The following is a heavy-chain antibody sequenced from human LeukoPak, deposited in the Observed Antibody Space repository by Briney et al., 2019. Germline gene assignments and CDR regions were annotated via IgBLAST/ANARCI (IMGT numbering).Heavy chain of an antibody. V-gene: IGHV3-74*01. D-gene: IGHD2-15*01. Sequence: QPGGSLRLSCSASGFTFSSYAMHWVRQAPGKGLVWVSRINSDGSNTIYADSVKDRFTMSRDNAKNTLYLEMNSLRAEDTAVYYCARDVVLSGTDAFDIWGQGTRVTVSS. CDR2: INSDGSNT. CDR3: ARDVVLSGTDAFDI. J-gene: IGHJ3*02. CDR1: GFTFSSYA.